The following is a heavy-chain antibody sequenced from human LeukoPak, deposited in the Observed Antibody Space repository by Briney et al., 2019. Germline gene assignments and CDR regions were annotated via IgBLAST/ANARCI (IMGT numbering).Heavy chain of an antibody. CDR3: TKGVLGRTQSVSAGLDY. CDR2: ISYDGSNK. D-gene: IGHD7-27*01. J-gene: IGHJ4*02. CDR1: GFTFSDYG. V-gene: IGHV3-30*18. Sequence: GRSLRLSCAASGFTFSDYGMHWVRQAPAKGLEWVAVISYDGSNKYYADSVEGRFTISRDNSKSTLYLQMNSLRPEDTAAYYCTKGVLGRTQSVSAGLDYWGQETLVTVSS.